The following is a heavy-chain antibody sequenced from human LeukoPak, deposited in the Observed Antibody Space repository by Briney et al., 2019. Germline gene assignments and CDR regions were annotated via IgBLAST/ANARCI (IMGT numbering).Heavy chain of an antibody. V-gene: IGHV4-34*01. D-gene: IGHD3-10*01. J-gene: IGHJ4*02. CDR2: INHSGST. CDR1: GGCFSGYY. Sequence: SETLSLTCAVYGGCFSGYYWSWIRQPPGKGLEWIGEINHSGSTNYNPSLKSRVTISVDTSKNQFSLKLSSVTAADTAVYYCARGLSPRINMVRGVRPPFRGVFDYWGQGTLVTVSS. CDR3: ARGLSPRINMVRGVRPPFRGVFDY.